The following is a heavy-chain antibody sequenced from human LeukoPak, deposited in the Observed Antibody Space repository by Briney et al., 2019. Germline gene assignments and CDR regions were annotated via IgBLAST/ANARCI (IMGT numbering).Heavy chain of an antibody. CDR2: MNPNSGNT. CDR1: GYTFISYD. V-gene: IGHV1-8*01. D-gene: IGHD3-16*01. J-gene: IGHJ5*02. CDR3: ARLGEYSNWFDP. Sequence: ASVKVSCKASGYTFISYDINWVRQATGQGLEWVGWMNPNSGNTGYAQKFQGRVTMTRSTSINTAYMELSSLTSDDTAVYYCARLGEYSNWFDPWGQGTLVIVSS.